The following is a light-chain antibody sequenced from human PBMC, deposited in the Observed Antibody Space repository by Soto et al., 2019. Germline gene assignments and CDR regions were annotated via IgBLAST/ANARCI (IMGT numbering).Light chain of an antibody. V-gene: IGLV2-14*01. CDR3: NSYRTVSTYV. CDR1: SSDIGGYNF. J-gene: IGLJ1*01. Sequence: QSALTQPASVSGSPGQSITIACTGTSSDIGGYNFVSWYQQHPCKAPKLLIYDVGNRPSGVSNRFSGSKSGNTASLTISGLQAEDEAHYYCNSYRTVSTYVFGTGTKLTVL. CDR2: DVG.